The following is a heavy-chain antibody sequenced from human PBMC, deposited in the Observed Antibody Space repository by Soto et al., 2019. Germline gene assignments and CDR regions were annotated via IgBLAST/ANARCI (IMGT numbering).Heavy chain of an antibody. V-gene: IGHV3-23*01. D-gene: IGHD6-13*01. J-gene: IGHJ4*02. CDR1: GFTFSGYA. CDR2: ISGSGGST. Sequence: EVQLLESGGGLVQPGGSLRLSCAASGFTFSGYAMSWVRQAPGKGLEWVSAISGSGGSTYYADSVKGRFTISRDNSKNTLYLQINSLRAEDTAVYYCAKKDKGVGIAAAGLDYWGQGTLVTVSS. CDR3: AKKDKGVGIAAAGLDY.